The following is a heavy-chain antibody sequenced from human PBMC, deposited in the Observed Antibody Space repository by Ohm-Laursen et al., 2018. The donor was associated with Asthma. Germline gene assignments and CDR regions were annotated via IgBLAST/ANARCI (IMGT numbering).Heavy chain of an antibody. CDR1: GGSISSSSYY. Sequence: GTLSLTCTVSGGSISSSSYYWGWIRQPPGKGLEWIGSIYYSGSTYYNPSLKSRVTISVDTSKNQFSLRLRSVTAADTAVYYCARQARYLTSGSYYSTFDSWGQGTLVTVST. J-gene: IGHJ4*02. D-gene: IGHD3-10*01. V-gene: IGHV4-39*01. CDR2: IYYSGST. CDR3: ARQARYLTSGSYYSTFDS.